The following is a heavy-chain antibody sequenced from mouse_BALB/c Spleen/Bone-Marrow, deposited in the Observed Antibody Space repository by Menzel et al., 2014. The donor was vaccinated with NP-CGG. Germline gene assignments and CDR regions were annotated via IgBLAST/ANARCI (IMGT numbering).Heavy chain of an antibody. CDR3: ARGGISIDY. CDR1: GYAFSLYW. V-gene: IGHV1-80*01. CDR2: IYPGDDDT. Sequence: VQLQESGAELVRPGSSVKISCKASGYAFSLYWVNWVKQRPGQGLEWIGQIYPGDDDTDYNGKFKGKATLTADRSSSTAYMQLGSLTSEDSAVYSCARGGISIDYWGHGTTLTVSS. J-gene: IGHJ2*01.